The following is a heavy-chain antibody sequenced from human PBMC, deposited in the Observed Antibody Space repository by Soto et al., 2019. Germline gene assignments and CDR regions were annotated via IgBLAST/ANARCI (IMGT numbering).Heavy chain of an antibody. CDR2: IRVHNGNT. CDR3: VSDLDGSGSYYTGY. CDR1: GYNFINYG. V-gene: IGHV1-18*01. D-gene: IGHD3-10*01. J-gene: IGHJ4*02. Sequence: QVHLVQSGVEVKKPGASVKVSCKPSGYNFINYGITCVRQAPGQGLEWMGRIRVHNGNTNYSQNLQGRVTMTTDTSTSTAYRVMRSMSSDDTAGYYCVSDLDGSGSYYTGYWGPGTLITVS.